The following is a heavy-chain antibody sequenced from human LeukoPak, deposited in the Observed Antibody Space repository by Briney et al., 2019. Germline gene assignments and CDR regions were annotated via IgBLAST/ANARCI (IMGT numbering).Heavy chain of an antibody. D-gene: IGHD3-9*01. CDR2: ISGSGGST. V-gene: IGHV3-23*01. Sequence: PGGSLRLSCAASGFTFTTYAMFWVRQAPGKGLEWVSAISGSGGSTYYADSVKGRFTISRDNSKNTLYLQMNSLRAEDTAVYYCAKRGVTGYKEGFDYWGQGTLVTVSS. J-gene: IGHJ4*02. CDR1: GFTFTTYA. CDR3: AKRGVTGYKEGFDY.